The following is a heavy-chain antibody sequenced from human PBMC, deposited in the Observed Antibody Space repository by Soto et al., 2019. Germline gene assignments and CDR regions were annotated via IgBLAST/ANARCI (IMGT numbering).Heavy chain of an antibody. Sequence: QVQLVESGGGVVQPGRSLRLSCAASGFTFSSYGMHWVRQAPGKGLEWVAVIWYDGSNKYYADSVKGRFTISRDNSKNTLYLQMNSLRAEDTAVYYCARDFGAYNYYDSSGYDYWGQGTMVTVSS. D-gene: IGHD3-22*01. CDR2: IWYDGSNK. CDR3: ARDFGAYNYYDSSGYDY. V-gene: IGHV3-33*01. J-gene: IGHJ4*02. CDR1: GFTFSSYG.